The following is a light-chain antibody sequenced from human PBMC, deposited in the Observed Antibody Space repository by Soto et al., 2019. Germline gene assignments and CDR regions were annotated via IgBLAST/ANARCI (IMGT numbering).Light chain of an antibody. CDR3: QQYNNWPQYA. Sequence: EIVMTQSPATLSVSPGERATLSCRASQSVSSNLAWYQQKPGQAPRLLIYGASTRATGIPARFSGSGSGTEFTLTISSLQSEDFGVYYWQQYNNWPQYAFGQGTKLEIK. J-gene: IGKJ2*01. CDR2: GAS. CDR1: QSVSSN. V-gene: IGKV3-15*01.